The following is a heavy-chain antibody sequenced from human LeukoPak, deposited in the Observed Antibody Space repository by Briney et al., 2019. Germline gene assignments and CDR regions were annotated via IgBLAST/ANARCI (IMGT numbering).Heavy chain of an antibody. CDR2: ISSSSSYI. V-gene: IGHV3-21*01. Sequence: GGSLRLSCAASGFTFSSYSMNWVRQAPGKGLEWVSSISSSSSYIYYADSVKGRFTISRDNAKNSLYLQMNSLRAEDTAVYYCARDFGSSTSYANLLGNYMDVWGKGTTVTVSS. J-gene: IGHJ6*03. D-gene: IGHD2-2*01. CDR1: GFTFSSYS. CDR3: ARDFGSSTSYANLLGNYMDV.